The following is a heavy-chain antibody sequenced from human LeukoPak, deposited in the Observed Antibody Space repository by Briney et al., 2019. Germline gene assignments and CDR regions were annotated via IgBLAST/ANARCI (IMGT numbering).Heavy chain of an antibody. D-gene: IGHD3-22*01. CDR1: GVSITNYY. CDR3: ARIYYFDSSGYYWFDP. CDR2: MSASGST. J-gene: IGHJ5*02. Sequence: SETLSLTCTVSGVSITNYYWTWIRQPAGRGLEWIGRMSASGSTNYSPSLKSRVTMSVDTSKSQFSLRLNSVTAADTAVYYCARIYYFDSSGYYWFDPWGQGTLVTVSS. V-gene: IGHV4-4*07.